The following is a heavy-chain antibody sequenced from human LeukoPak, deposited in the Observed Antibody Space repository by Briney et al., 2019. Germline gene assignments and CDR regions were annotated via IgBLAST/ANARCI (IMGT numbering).Heavy chain of an antibody. CDR2: ISYDGSSK. D-gene: IGHD3-9*01. V-gene: IGHV3-30-3*01. CDR3: ARDPGFSAYYYNYYMDV. CDR1: GFTLSSHG. Sequence: GGSLRLSCAASGFTLSSHGMHWVRQAPGKGLEWVAVISYDGSSKYYADSVKGRFTISRDNSKNTLYLQMNSLRAEDTALYYCARDPGFSAYYYNYYMDVWGKGTTVTVSS. J-gene: IGHJ6*03.